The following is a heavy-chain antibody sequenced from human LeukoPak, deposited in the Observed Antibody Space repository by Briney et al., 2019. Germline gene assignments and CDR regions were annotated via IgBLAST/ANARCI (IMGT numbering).Heavy chain of an antibody. CDR3: AKTGLGSSGSYPQYYFDY. CDR1: GFTFSSYA. J-gene: IGHJ4*02. Sequence: GGSLRLSCGASGFTFSSYAMSWVRQAPGKGLEWVSAISGSGGSTYYADSVKGRFTISRDNSKNTLYLQMNSLRAEDTAVYYCAKTGLGSSGSYPQYYFDYWGQGTLVTVSS. V-gene: IGHV3-23*01. D-gene: IGHD3-10*01. CDR2: ISGSGGST.